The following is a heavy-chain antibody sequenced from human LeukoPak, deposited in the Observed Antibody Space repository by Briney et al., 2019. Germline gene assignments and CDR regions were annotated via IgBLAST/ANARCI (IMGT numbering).Heavy chain of an antibody. CDR3: ARRGIYCSGGSCWDYFDY. D-gene: IGHD2-15*01. CDR1: GYTFTSYY. J-gene: IGHJ4*02. Sequence: ASVKVSCKASGYTFTSYYMHWVRQAPGQGLEWMGLINPSGVSTSYAQKFQGRVTMTRDMSTSTVYMELSRLRSDDTAVYYCARRGIYCSGGSCWDYFDYWGQGTLVTVSS. CDR2: INPSGVST. V-gene: IGHV1-46*01.